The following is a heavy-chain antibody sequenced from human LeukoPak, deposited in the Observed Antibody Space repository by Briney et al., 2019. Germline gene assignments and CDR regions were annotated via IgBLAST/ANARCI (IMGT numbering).Heavy chain of an antibody. CDR2: ISWNSAIV. J-gene: IGHJ4*02. CDR3: AGRGTYCSSTSCPSIDY. V-gene: IGHV3-9*01. D-gene: IGHD2-2*01. CDR1: GFTFDDYA. Sequence: PGRSLRLSCVVSGFTFDDYAMHWVRQAPGKGLEWVSGISWNSAIVGYVDSVKGRFTISRDNAKNSLYLQMTSLRAEDTALYFCAGRGTYCSSTSCPSIDYWGQGTLVTVSS.